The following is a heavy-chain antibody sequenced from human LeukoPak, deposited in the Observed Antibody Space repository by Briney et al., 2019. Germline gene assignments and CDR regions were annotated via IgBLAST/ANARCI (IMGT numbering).Heavy chain of an antibody. Sequence: ASVKVSCKASGYTFRNYGISWVRQAPGQGLEWMGWISAYNGNTKYAQKLQGRVTMNTDTSTNTAYMELRSLRSDDTAVYYCARDTEWELNPDYFDYWGQGTLVTVSS. D-gene: IGHD1-26*01. CDR2: ISAYNGNT. CDR1: GYTFRNYG. CDR3: ARDTEWELNPDYFDY. V-gene: IGHV1-18*01. J-gene: IGHJ4*02.